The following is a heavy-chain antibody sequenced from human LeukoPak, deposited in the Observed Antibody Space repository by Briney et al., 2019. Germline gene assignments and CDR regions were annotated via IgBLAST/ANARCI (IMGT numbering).Heavy chain of an antibody. Sequence: ASVKVSCKASGYTFTSYYMHWVRQAPGQGLEWMGIINPSGGSTSYAQKFQGRVTMTRDTSTSTVYMELSSLRSDDTAVYYCARDVLPSGSEDDAFDIWGQGAMVTVSS. D-gene: IGHD1-26*01. V-gene: IGHV1-46*01. CDR1: GYTFTSYY. J-gene: IGHJ3*02. CDR2: INPSGGST. CDR3: ARDVLPSGSEDDAFDI.